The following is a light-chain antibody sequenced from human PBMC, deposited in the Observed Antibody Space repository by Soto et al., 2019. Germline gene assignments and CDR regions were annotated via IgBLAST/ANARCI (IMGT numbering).Light chain of an antibody. CDR2: SAS. CDR3: QQRNNWPPT. CDR1: QSVRND. V-gene: IGKV3-11*01. J-gene: IGKJ4*01. Sequence: EIVLTQSPTTLFLSPGERATLSCRASQSVRNDLVWYHQKRGQAPRLLIYSASNRAAGIPPRFSASGSGTDFTLTISSLEPEDFAVYYCQQRNNWPPTFGGGTKVEMK.